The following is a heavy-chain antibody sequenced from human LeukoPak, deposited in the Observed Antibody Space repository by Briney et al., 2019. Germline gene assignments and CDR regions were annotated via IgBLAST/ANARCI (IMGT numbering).Heavy chain of an antibody. V-gene: IGHV1-18*01. CDR1: GYTFTSYG. Sequence: EASVKVSCKASGYTFTSYGISWVRQAPGQGLEWMGWISAYNGNTNYAQKLQGRVAMTTDTSTSTAYMELRSLRSDDTAVYYCARVPDPGYYFDYWSQGTLVTVSS. CDR3: ARVPDPGYYFDY. D-gene: IGHD7-27*01. CDR2: ISAYNGNT. J-gene: IGHJ4*02.